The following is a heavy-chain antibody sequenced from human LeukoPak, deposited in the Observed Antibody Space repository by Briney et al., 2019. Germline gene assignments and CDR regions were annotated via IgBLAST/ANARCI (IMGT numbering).Heavy chain of an antibody. J-gene: IGHJ6*03. Sequence: SETLSLTCTVSGGSISSGSYYWSWIRQPAGKGLEWIGRIYTSGSTNYNPSLKSRVTISVDTSKNQFSLKLSSVTAAGTAVYYCARVRMYSSSWSNYYYYMDVWGKGTTVTISS. CDR1: GGSISSGSYY. V-gene: IGHV4-61*02. CDR2: IYTSGST. CDR3: ARVRMYSSSWSNYYYYMDV. D-gene: IGHD6-13*01.